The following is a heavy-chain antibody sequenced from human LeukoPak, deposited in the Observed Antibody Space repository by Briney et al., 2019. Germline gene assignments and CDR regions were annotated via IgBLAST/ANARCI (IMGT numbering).Heavy chain of an antibody. CDR3: AAHGGDFWSGSELDNWFDP. J-gene: IGHJ5*02. V-gene: IGHV1-69*04. CDR1: GYKFSTYG. Sequence: SVKVSCKTYGYKFSTYGISWVRQAPGQGLEWMGRIIPILGIANYAQKFQGRVTITADKSTSTAYMELSSLRSEDTAVYYCAAHGGDFWSGSELDNWFDPWGQGTLVTVSS. CDR2: IIPILGIA. D-gene: IGHD3-3*01.